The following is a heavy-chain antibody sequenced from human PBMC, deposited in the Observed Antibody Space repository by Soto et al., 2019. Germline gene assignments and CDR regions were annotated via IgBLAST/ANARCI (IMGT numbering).Heavy chain of an antibody. CDR1: GFPFSSYE. V-gene: IGHV3-48*03. D-gene: IGHD6-19*01. Sequence: PGGSLRLSCAASGFPFSSYETIWVRQAPGKGLEWVSYISSSGDPVYYADSVKGRFTISRDNAKNSLSLQMNSLRVEDTAVYYCARALRELAGTGGPQSYYYYYYGLDVWGQGTTVTVSS. CDR2: ISSSGDPV. J-gene: IGHJ6*02. CDR3: ARALRELAGTGGPQSYYYYYYGLDV.